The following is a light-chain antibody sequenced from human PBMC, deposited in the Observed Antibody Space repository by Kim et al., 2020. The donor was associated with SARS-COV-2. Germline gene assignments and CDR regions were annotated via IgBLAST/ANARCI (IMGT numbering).Light chain of an antibody. V-gene: IGKV3-15*01. CDR3: QQYYNWPRT. CDR1: QTVSSS. J-gene: IGKJ1*01. CDR2: GAS. Sequence: ETVMTQSPATLSVSPGESVTLSCRASQTVSSSLAWYQQKPGQAPRLLIYGASARATGTPARFSGSASGTEFTLTISSLQSEDFAVYYCQQYYNWPRTFGQGTKVDIK.